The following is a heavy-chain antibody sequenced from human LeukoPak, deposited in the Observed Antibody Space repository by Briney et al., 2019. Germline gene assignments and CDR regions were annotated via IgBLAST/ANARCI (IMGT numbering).Heavy chain of an antibody. CDR3: ARLKALAGHRGSFDV. Sequence: PSETLSLTCTVSGDSISNHVYYWDWIRQPPGKALEWIGAVYYTGSTYYSPSLKSRVTISVDTSNNQFSLHLSSVNAADTAVYYCARLKALAGHRGSFDVWGQGTLVTVSS. CDR1: GDSISNHVYY. D-gene: IGHD6-19*01. V-gene: IGHV4-39*01. J-gene: IGHJ3*01. CDR2: VYYTGST.